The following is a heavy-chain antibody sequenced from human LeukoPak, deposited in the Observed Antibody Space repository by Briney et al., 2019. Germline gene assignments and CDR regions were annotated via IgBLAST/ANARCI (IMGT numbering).Heavy chain of an antibody. D-gene: IGHD1-14*01. V-gene: IGHV4-39*07. CDR3: AADPGPRRFDY. CDR2: IYYSGST. J-gene: IGHJ4*02. CDR1: GGSISSYY. Sequence: SETLSLTCTVSGGSISSYYWGWIRQPPGKGLEWIGSIYYSGSTYYNPSLKSRVTISVDTSKNQFSLKLSSVTAADTAVYYCAADPGPRRFDYWGRGTLVTVSS.